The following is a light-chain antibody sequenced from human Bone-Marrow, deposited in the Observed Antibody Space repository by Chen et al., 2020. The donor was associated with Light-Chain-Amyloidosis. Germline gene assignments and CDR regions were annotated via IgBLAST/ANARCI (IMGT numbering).Light chain of an antibody. CDR3: SSYTSSSGWV. Sequence: QSALTQPASVSGSPGQSTTISCTGTSSDVGGYNYVSWYQQHPGKAPKIMIYEVSNRPSGVPNRFSGSKSGNTASLTISGPQAEDEADYYCSSYTSSSGWVFGGGTKLTVL. J-gene: IGLJ3*02. CDR1: SSDVGGYNY. CDR2: EVS. V-gene: IGLV2-14*01.